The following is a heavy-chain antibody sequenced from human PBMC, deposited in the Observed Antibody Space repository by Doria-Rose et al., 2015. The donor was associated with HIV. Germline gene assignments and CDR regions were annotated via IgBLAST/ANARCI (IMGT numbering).Heavy chain of an antibody. CDR2: IFSNDER. Sequence: SGPVLVKPTETLTLTCTVSGVSLSSPGMGVSWIRQPPGKALEWLANIFSNDERSYITSLKSRLTISSGTSKSQVVITMTDMDRVDTATYYCARIKSSRWYHKYYFDFWGQGTLVIVSA. CDR1: GVSLSSPGMG. D-gene: IGHD6-13*01. CDR3: ARIKSSRWYHKYYFDF. J-gene: IGHJ4*02. V-gene: IGHV2-26*01.